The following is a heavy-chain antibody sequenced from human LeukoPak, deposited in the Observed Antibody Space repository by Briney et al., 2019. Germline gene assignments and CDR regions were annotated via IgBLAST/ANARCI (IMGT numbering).Heavy chain of an antibody. CDR1: GYSFTNYG. Sequence: ASVKVSCKTSGYSFTNYGLTWVRQAPGQGLEWMGWISAYNGNTNYAEKFQGRVTMTTDTSTSTAYMELRSLRSDDTAMYYCARVGPRLFLECLLFDYWGQGTLVTVSS. V-gene: IGHV1-18*01. CDR3: ARVGPRLFLECLLFDY. CDR2: ISAYNGNT. D-gene: IGHD3-3*01. J-gene: IGHJ4*02.